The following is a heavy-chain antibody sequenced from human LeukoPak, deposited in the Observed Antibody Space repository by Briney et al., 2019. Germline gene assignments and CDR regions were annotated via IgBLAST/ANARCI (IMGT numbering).Heavy chain of an antibody. D-gene: IGHD6-19*01. CDR2: ISYDGSNK. CDR1: GFTFSSYA. Sequence: GRSLRLSCAASGFTFSSYAMHWVRQAGGKGLEWVAVISYDGSNKYYAGSVKGRFTISRDNSKNTLYLQMNSLRAEDTAVYYCARGDQWLVFGAFDIWGQGTMVTVSS. V-gene: IGHV3-30*04. J-gene: IGHJ3*02. CDR3: ARGDQWLVFGAFDI.